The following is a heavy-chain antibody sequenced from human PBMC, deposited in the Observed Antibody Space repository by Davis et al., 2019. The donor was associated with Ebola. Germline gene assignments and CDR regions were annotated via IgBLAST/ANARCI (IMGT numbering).Heavy chain of an antibody. V-gene: IGHV4-34*01. J-gene: IGHJ6*02. D-gene: IGHD1-26*01. CDR1: GGSFSGYY. CDR3: ARRQPSGSKRMDV. CDR2: INHSGST. Sequence: PSETLSLTCAVYGGSFSGYYWTWIRQPPGKGLEWIGEINHSGSTNYNPSLKSRVTISVDTSKNQFSLKLSSVTAADTAVYYCARRQPSGSKRMDVWGQGTTVTVSS.